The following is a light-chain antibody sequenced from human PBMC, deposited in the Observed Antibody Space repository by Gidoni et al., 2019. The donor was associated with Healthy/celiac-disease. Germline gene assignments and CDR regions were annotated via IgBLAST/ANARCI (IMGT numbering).Light chain of an antibody. CDR2: AAS. CDR1: QGISNY. CDR3: QQYNSAPFT. J-gene: IGKJ5*01. V-gene: IGKV1-27*01. Sequence: DIQSTQSPSSLSASVGDRVTITFRASQGISNYLAWYQQKPGKVPKLLIYAASTLQSGVPSRFSGSGSGTDFTLTIISLQPEDVATYSCQQYNSAPFTFGQGTRLEIK.